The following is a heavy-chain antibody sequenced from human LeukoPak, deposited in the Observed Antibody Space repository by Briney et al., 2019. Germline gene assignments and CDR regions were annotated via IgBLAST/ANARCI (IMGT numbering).Heavy chain of an antibody. J-gene: IGHJ4*02. Sequence: ASVKVSCKASGYTFTGYYMHWVRQAPGQGLEWMGWINPNSGGTNYAQKFQGRVTMTRDTSISTAYMELSRLRSDDTAVYYCARGVGYCSSTSCYTSTYYFDYWGQGTLVTVSS. CDR1: GYTFTGYY. D-gene: IGHD2-2*02. CDR3: ARGVGYCSSTSCYTSTYYFDY. V-gene: IGHV1-2*02. CDR2: INPNSGGT.